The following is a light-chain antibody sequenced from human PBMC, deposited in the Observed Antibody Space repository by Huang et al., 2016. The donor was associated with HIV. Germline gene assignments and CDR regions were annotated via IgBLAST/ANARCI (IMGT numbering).Light chain of an antibody. CDR3: LQYFSPPVT. Sequence: IVMTQSPDSLAVFLGERATISRKSSQSVLSGNNKNYLAWFQQKSGQPPKLLIYWASTRESGIPDRFSGSGSRTDFTLTISSLQPEDVAVYYCLQYFSPPVTFGPGTKVHVK. V-gene: IGKV4-1*01. CDR1: QSVLSGNNKNY. CDR2: WAS. J-gene: IGKJ3*01.